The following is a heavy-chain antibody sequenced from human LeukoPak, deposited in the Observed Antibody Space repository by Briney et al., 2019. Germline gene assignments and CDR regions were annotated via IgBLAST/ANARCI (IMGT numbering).Heavy chain of an antibody. CDR1: GGSISSYY. CDR3: ARGQGNYDILTGYYPPYYFDY. Sequence: SETLSLTFTVSGGSISSYYWSWIRQPPGKGLEWIGYIYYSGSTNYNPSLKSRVTISVDTSKNQFSLKLSSVTAADTAVYYCARGQGNYDILTGYYPPYYFDYWGQGTLVTVSS. J-gene: IGHJ4*02. V-gene: IGHV4-59*01. CDR2: IYYSGST. D-gene: IGHD3-9*01.